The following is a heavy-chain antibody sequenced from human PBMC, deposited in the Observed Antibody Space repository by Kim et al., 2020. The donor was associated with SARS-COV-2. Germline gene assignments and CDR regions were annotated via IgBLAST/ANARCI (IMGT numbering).Heavy chain of an antibody. CDR1: GYTFTSYY. J-gene: IGHJ4*02. CDR2: INPSGGST. V-gene: IGHV1-46*01. D-gene: IGHD3-10*01. Sequence: ASVKVSCKASGYTFTSYYMHWVRQAPGQGLEWMGIINPSGGSTSYAQKFQGRVTMTRDTSTSTVYMELSSLRSEDTAVYYCGKYGSYGSGSYYNEDYWGQGTLVIVTA. CDR3: GKYGSYGSGSYYNEDY.